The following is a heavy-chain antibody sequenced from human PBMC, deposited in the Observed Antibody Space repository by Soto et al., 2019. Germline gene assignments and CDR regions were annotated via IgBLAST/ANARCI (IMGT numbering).Heavy chain of an antibody. CDR1: GDSISSSSYY. CDR2: IYYSGST. Sequence: SETLSLTCTVSGDSISSSSYYWGWIRQPPGKGLEWIGNIYYSGSTNYNPSLKSRVTISADTSKKQFSLKLSSVTAADTAVYYCARETFRYYYMDVWGKGTTVTVSS. J-gene: IGHJ6*03. V-gene: IGHV4-39*07. CDR3: ARETFRYYYMDV.